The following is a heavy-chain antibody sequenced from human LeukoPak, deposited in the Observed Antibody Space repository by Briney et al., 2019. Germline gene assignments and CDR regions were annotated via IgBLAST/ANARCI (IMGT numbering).Heavy chain of an antibody. Sequence: ASVNVSCKAAGYIFTSHFMHWVRQAPGQGLEWMGIIYPGGNYTNYAQKFHDRVTMTRDTSASTIYMELSSLKSEDTAVYYCARATDQEFDYWGQGTVVTVSS. CDR1: GYIFTSHF. CDR3: ARATDQEFDY. D-gene: IGHD2-2*01. V-gene: IGHV1-46*01. CDR2: IYPGGNYT. J-gene: IGHJ4*02.